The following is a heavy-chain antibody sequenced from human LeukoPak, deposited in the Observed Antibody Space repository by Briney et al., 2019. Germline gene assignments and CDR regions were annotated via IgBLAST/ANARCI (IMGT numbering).Heavy chain of an antibody. CDR1: GYSFTNYW. CDR2: IYPGDSDT. Sequence: GESLKISCEGSGYSFTNYWIGWVRQMPGKGLEWMGIIYPGDSDTRYSPSFEGQVTISADKSFSTAYLQWSSLKASDTAMYYCARHLNDYGDQGSGDYWGQGTLVTVSS. J-gene: IGHJ4*02. V-gene: IGHV5-51*01. D-gene: IGHD4-17*01. CDR3: ARHLNDYGDQGSGDY.